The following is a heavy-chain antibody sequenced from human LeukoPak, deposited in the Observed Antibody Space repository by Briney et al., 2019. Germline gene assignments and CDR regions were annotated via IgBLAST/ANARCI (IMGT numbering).Heavy chain of an antibody. Sequence: SETLSLTCTVAGDSMSSYYWSWIRRPPGKGLEWIGRIYTSGSTNYNPSLKSRVTISVDTSKNQFSLKLSSVTAADTAVYYCARGGGYNLADNRFDPWGQGTLVTVPS. D-gene: IGHD5-24*01. CDR3: ARGGGYNLADNRFDP. CDR1: GDSMSSYY. V-gene: IGHV4-4*08. J-gene: IGHJ5*02. CDR2: IYTSGST.